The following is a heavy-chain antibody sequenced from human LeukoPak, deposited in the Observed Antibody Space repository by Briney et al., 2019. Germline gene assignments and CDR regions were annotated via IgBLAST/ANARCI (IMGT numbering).Heavy chain of an antibody. J-gene: IGHJ6*02. D-gene: IGHD6-13*01. CDR2: IKQDGSEK. V-gene: IGHV3-7*01. Sequence: GGSLRLSCAASGFTFSSYWMSWVRQAPGKGLEWVANIKQDGSEKYYVDSVKGRFTISRDNAKNSMYLQMNSLRAEDTAVYHCARDSSSWPYYYGLDVWGQGTTVTVSS. CDR3: ARDSSSWPYYYGLDV. CDR1: GFTFSSYW.